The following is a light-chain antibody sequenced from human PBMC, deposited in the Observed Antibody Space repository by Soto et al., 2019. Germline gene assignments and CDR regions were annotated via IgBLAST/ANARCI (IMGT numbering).Light chain of an antibody. CDR3: QQRSNWLRELT. CDR2: DAS. J-gene: IGKJ4*01. V-gene: IGKV3-11*01. CDR1: QSVSSY. Sequence: EVELAQSPATLALSPGERATLACRASQSVSSYLAWYQHKPGQAPRLRIYDASNSATGIPARFSGSGPVTDFTLPISSPEPEHFAVYYCQQRSNWLRELTLGGRTKV.